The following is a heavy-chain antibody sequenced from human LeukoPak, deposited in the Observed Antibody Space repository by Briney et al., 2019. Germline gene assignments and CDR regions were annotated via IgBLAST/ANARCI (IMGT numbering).Heavy chain of an antibody. CDR2: INPNSGGT. J-gene: IGHJ6*03. Sequence: ASVKVSCKASGYTFTGYYMHWVRQAPGQGLEWMGWINPNSGGTNYAQKFQGRVTMTRDTSISTAYMELSRLRSDDTAVYYCARRPLGYCSGGSCYPQDYYYYYYMDVWGKGTTVTVSS. CDR1: GYTFTGYY. D-gene: IGHD2-15*01. V-gene: IGHV1-2*02. CDR3: ARRPLGYCSGGSCYPQDYYYYYYMDV.